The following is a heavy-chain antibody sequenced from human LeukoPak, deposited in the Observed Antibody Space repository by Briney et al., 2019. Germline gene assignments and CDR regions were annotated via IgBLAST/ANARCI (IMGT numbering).Heavy chain of an antibody. V-gene: IGHV4-59*08. CDR1: GGSISRYY. D-gene: IGHD6-13*01. CDR2: IYYSGST. Sequence: PSETLSLTCSVSGGSISRYYWSWIRQPPGKGLEWIGYIYYSGSTKYNPSLKSRVTISVDTSKNQFSLQLSSVTAADTAVYYCARQLTSIATGGTRGWFDPWGQGTLVTVSS. J-gene: IGHJ5*02. CDR3: ARQLTSIATGGTRGWFDP.